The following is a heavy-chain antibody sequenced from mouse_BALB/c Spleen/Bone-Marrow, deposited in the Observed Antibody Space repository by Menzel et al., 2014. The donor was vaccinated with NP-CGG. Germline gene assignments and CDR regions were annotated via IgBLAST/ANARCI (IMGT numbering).Heavy chain of an antibody. V-gene: IGHV14-3*02. Sequence: EVKLQESGAELVKPGASVKLSCTASGFNIKDTYMHWVKQRPEQGLEWLGRIDPANGNTKYDPKFQGKATITADTSSNTAYLQLSSLTSEDTAVYCCATLTTVVDAMDYWGQGTSVTVSS. D-gene: IGHD1-1*01. CDR2: IDPANGNT. CDR3: ATLTTVVDAMDY. J-gene: IGHJ4*01. CDR1: GFNIKDTY.